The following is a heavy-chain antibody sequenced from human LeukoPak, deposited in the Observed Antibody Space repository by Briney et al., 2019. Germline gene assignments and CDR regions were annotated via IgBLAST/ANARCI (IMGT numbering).Heavy chain of an antibody. J-gene: IGHJ4*02. CDR1: GDSISSSSYS. V-gene: IGHV4-39*02. CDR2: IDYTGST. Sequence: PSETLSLTCSVSGDSISSSSYSWGWIRQPPGKGLEWIGSIDYTGSTYYNPSLKTRVTITVDTSKNHFSLKLTSVTAADTVVYYCASEYSSSWYGDFDYWGQGALVTVSS. CDR3: ASEYSSSWYGDFDY. D-gene: IGHD6-13*01.